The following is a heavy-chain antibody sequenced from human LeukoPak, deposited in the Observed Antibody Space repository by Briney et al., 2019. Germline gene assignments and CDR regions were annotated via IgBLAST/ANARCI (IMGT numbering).Heavy chain of an antibody. V-gene: IGHV3-30-3*01. Sequence: PGGSLRLSCAASGFTFSSYAMHWVRQAPGKGLEWVAVISYDGSNKYYADSVKGRFTISRDNSKNTLYLQMNSLRAEDTAVYYCARGRFLEWSVSDYWGQGTLVTVSS. D-gene: IGHD3-3*01. CDR1: GFTFSSYA. CDR3: ARGRFLEWSVSDY. J-gene: IGHJ4*02. CDR2: ISYDGSNK.